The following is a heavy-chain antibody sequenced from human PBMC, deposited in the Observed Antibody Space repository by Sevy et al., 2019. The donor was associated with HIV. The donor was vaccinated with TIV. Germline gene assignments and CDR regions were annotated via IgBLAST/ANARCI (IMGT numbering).Heavy chain of an antibody. CDR3: ARGQAGGLRWRAAAPSWFDP. D-gene: IGHD5-12*01. CDR1: GGSFSGYY. Sequence: SETLSLTCAVYGGSFSGYYWSWIRQPPGKGLEWIGEINHSGSTNYNPSLKSRVTISVDTSKNQFSLKLSSVTAADTAVYYCARGQAGGLRWRAAAPSWFDPWGQGTLVTVSS. V-gene: IGHV4-34*01. CDR2: INHSGST. J-gene: IGHJ5*02.